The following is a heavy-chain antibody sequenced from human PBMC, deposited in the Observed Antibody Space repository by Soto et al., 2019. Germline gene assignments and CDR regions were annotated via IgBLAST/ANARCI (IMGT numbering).Heavy chain of an antibody. D-gene: IGHD6-13*01. CDR2: INYNSGSV. V-gene: IGHV3-9*01. CDR3: AKDISLRAWVYLVVEY. J-gene: IGHJ4*02. Sequence: EVQLVESGGGWVQPGRSLRLSCAASGFTFDVYAMHWVRQAPGKGLEWVSGINYNSGSVGYADSVKGRFTIFRANAKNSLPLQMTSLRAEDTAVYYCAKDISLRAWVYLVVEYWGQANPVTFPP. CDR1: GFTFDVYA.